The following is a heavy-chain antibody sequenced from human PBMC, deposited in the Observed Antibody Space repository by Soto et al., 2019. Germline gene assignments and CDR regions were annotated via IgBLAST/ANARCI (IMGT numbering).Heavy chain of an antibody. Sequence: ASVKVSCKASGYTFTSYAMHWVRQAPGQRLEWTGWINAGNGNTKYSQKFQGRVTITRDTSASTAYMELRSLRSDDTAVYYCAIVTEPGASYAFDIWGQGTMVTVSS. D-gene: IGHD1-26*01. J-gene: IGHJ3*02. CDR2: INAGNGNT. CDR3: AIVTEPGASYAFDI. CDR1: GYTFTSYA. V-gene: IGHV1-3*01.